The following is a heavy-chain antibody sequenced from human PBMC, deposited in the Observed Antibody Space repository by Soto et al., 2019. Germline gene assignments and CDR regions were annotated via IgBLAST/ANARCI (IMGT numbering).Heavy chain of an antibody. CDR1: EFTFSSYA. V-gene: IGHV3-23*01. Sequence: EVQLLESGGGLVQPGGSLRLSCAASEFTFSSYAMSWVRQAPGKGLEWVSTISGSGDRTSYADSVKGRFTISRDNSKNTLYLQMKSLRAEDTAVYYCAKGSFYSGILNWFDPWGQGTLVTVSS. J-gene: IGHJ5*02. CDR3: AKGSFYSGILNWFDP. D-gene: IGHD6-13*01. CDR2: ISGSGDRT.